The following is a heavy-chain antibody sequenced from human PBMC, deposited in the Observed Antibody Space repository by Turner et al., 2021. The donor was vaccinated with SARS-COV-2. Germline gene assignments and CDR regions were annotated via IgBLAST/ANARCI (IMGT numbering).Heavy chain of an antibody. Sequence: EVQLVESGGGLVQRGGSRRLSSAASGLTVSSNYMSWVRQAPGKGLEWVSVIYSGGSTYYADSVKGRFTITRDNSKNTLYLQMNSLRAEDTAVYYCARDRVGARGDVVWGQGTLVTVSS. J-gene: IGHJ4*02. V-gene: IGHV3-66*01. CDR1: GLTVSSNY. D-gene: IGHD1-26*01. CDR2: IYSGGST. CDR3: ARDRVGARGDVV.